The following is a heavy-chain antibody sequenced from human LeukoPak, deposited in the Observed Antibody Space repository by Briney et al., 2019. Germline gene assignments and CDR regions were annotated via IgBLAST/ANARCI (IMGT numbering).Heavy chain of an antibody. D-gene: IGHD3-9*01. J-gene: IGHJ4*02. CDR3: SKWGDYDVLTGYYDSDF. V-gene: IGHV3-23*01. Sequence: GASLRLSCAASGFTFSNYAMSWVRQAPGKGLEWVSAIVGSGGSTYYADSVKGRFSISRDNSKDTLFLQMNSLRVEDTALYYCSKWGDYDVLTGYYDSDFWGQGTLVTVSS. CDR2: IVGSGGST. CDR1: GFTFSNYA.